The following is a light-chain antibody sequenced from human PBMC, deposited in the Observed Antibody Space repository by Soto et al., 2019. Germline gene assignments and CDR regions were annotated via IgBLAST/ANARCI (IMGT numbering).Light chain of an antibody. V-gene: IGLV2-11*01. CDR3: CSYAGRDTLYV. CDR1: RTDVGGYSY. CDR2: DVS. Sequence: QSALTQPRSVSGSPGQSVTISCTGTRTDVGGYSYVSWYQQHPGKVPKLMIYDVSKRPSGVPDRFSGSKSGNTASLTISGLQAEDEADYYCCSYAGRDTLYVFGSGTKVTVL. J-gene: IGLJ1*01.